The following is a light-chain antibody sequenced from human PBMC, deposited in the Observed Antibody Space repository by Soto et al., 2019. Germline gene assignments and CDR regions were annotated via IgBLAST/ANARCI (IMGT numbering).Light chain of an antibody. CDR3: QQYNSLTT. CDR2: DAS. CDR1: QRISTW. V-gene: IGKV1-5*01. J-gene: IGKJ1*01. Sequence: DIQMTQSPSTLSASVGDRVTITCRASQRISTWLAWYQQKPGKVPKLLISDASTLDSGVPSRFRGSGFGTEFTLTINSLQPDDFATYYCQQYNSLTTFGQGTKVDIK.